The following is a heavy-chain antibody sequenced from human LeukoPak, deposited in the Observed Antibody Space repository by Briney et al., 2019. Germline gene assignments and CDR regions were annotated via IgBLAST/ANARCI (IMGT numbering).Heavy chain of an antibody. Sequence: SSVKVACKDSGCTFSSYAISWVRQAPGQGREWLGGIIPIFCTANYAHKFQGRVTIIADESTSTAYMELSSLSTEDTAVYSCARDPYGDYREGWFDPWGQGTLVTVSS. V-gene: IGHV1-69*01. CDR2: IIPIFCTA. J-gene: IGHJ5*02. CDR3: ARDPYGDYREGWFDP. CDR1: GCTFSSYA. D-gene: IGHD4-17*01.